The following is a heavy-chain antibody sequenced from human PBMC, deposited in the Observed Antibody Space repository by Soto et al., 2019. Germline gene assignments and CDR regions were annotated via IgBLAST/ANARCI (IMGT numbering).Heavy chain of an antibody. V-gene: IGHV5-51*01. J-gene: IGHJ4*02. CDR2: IYPGDSDT. Sequence: GASLKISCQASGYSFTNYRIGWVRQMPGKGLEWMGIIYPGDSDTRYSPSFQGQVTISGDKSISTAYLQWSSLKASDTAIYYCARYCSGGSCYSPSYNFDYWGQGTLVTVYS. D-gene: IGHD2-15*01. CDR3: ARYCSGGSCYSPSYNFDY. CDR1: GYSFTNYR.